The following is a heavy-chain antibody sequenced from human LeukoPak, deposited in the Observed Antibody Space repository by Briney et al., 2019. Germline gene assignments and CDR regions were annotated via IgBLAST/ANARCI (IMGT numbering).Heavy chain of an antibody. J-gene: IGHJ4*02. CDR1: GFTFSSYS. V-gene: IGHV3-21*01. CDR2: ISSSSSYI. Sequence: GGSLRLSCAASGFTFSSYSMNWVRQAPGKGLEWVSSISSSSSYIYYADSVKGRFTISRDNAKNSLYLQMSSLRAEDTAVYYCARIAVAGPGGYWGQGTLVTVSS. CDR3: ARIAVAGPGGY. D-gene: IGHD6-19*01.